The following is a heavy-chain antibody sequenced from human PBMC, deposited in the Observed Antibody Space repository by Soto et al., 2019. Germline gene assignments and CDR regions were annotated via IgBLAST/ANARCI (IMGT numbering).Heavy chain of an antibody. D-gene: IGHD2-2*03. V-gene: IGHV3-30*18. Sequence: GGSLRLSCAASGFTFSSYGMHWVRQAPGKGLEWVAVISYDGSNKYYADSVKGRFTISRDNSKNTLYLQMNSLRAEDTAVYYCAKVLEIVVVPAAIRWAYYYGMDVWGQGTTVTVSS. CDR1: GFTFSSYG. CDR2: ISYDGSNK. J-gene: IGHJ6*02. CDR3: AKVLEIVVVPAAIRWAYYYGMDV.